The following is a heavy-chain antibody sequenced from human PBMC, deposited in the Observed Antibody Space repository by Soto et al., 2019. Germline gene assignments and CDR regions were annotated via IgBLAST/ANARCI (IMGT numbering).Heavy chain of an antibody. V-gene: IGHV5-10-1*01. CDR1: GYTFTTFW. CDR3: ARLFCSTTTCDSWFDP. CDR2: IDPRDSYV. J-gene: IGHJ5*02. D-gene: IGHD2-2*01. Sequence: PWESLKISGTGFGYTFTTFWISGVRQMPGKGLEWMGRIDPRDSYVNYSPSFQGHVTISLDKSISTAYLQWGSLKASDTAMYYCARLFCSTTTCDSWFDPWGQGTLVTVYS.